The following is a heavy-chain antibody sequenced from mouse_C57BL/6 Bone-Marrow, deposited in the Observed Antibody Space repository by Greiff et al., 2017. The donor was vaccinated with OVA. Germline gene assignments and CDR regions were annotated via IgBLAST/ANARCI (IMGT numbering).Heavy chain of an antibody. CDR3: ARQGLRYYAMDY. D-gene: IGHD3-1*01. CDR1: GFTFSDYG. V-gene: IGHV5-15*01. J-gene: IGHJ4*01. Sequence: DVKLVESGGGLVQPGGSLKLSCAASGFTFSDYGMAWVRQAPRKGPEWVAFISNLAYSIYYADTVTGRFTISRENAKNTLYLEMSSLRSEDTAMYYCARQGLRYYAMDYWGQGTSVTVSS. CDR2: ISNLAYSI.